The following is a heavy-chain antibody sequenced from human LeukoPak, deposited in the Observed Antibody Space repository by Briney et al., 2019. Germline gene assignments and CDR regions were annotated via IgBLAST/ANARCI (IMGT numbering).Heavy chain of an antibody. CDR3: ARRGYHDSSGYDY. J-gene: IGHJ4*02. D-gene: IGHD3-22*01. V-gene: IGHV3-21*06. CDR2: ISGSSTDI. Sequence: GGSLRLSCAASGFTFRSYAMNWVRQAPGKGLEWVSSISGSSTDIYYVDSVKGRFTISRDNAKNSVFLQINNLRAEDTAIYYCARRGYHDSSGYDYWGQGTLVTVSS. CDR1: GFTFRSYA.